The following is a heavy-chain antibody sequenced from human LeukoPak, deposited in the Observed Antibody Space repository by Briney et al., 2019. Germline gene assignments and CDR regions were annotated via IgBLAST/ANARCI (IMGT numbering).Heavy chain of an antibody. CDR2: INPNSGGT. J-gene: IGHJ5*02. CDR3: ARDLAGSSKELASNWFDP. D-gene: IGHD6-13*01. CDR1: GYTFTSYD. V-gene: IGHV1-2*02. Sequence: ASVKVSCKASGYTFTSYDIKWVRQAAGQGVEWMGWINPNSGGTKYAQKLQGRVTMTRDTSISTAYMELSRLRSDDTAVYYCARDLAGSSKELASNWFDPWGQGTLVTVSS.